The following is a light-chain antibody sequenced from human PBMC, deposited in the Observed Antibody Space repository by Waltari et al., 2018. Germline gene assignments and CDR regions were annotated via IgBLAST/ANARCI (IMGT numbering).Light chain of an antibody. CDR3: STWDTTLNVQL. CDR2: QNN. Sequence: QSVLTQPPSVSAAPGQRVTISCSGSSSNIGRSYVSWYQQVPGTAPKLLIYQNNKRPSGVSDRFSGSKSGTSASLAITGLQTGDEADYYCSTWDTTLNVQLFGGGTRLTVL. J-gene: IGLJ2*01. V-gene: IGLV1-51*02. CDR1: SSNIGRSY.